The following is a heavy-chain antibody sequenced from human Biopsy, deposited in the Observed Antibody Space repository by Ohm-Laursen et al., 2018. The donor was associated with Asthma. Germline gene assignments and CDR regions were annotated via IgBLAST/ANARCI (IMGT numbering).Heavy chain of an antibody. J-gene: IGHJ4*02. V-gene: IGHV1-24*01. Sequence: ASVKVSCNISGYSLTDLSMHWVRQAPGQGLEWMGGHDREEGGAVIARRLQGRVTMTEDTSTDTAYMELRSLSSDDTAVYYCASDFPKDYVRYNFQFWGQGTLVTVSS. D-gene: IGHD4-17*01. CDR1: GYSLTDLS. CDR2: HDREEGGA. CDR3: ASDFPKDYVRYNFQF.